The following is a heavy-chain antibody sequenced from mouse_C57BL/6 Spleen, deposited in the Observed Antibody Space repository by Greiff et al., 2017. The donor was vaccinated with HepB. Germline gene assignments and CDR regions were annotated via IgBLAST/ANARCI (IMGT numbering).Heavy chain of an antibody. CDR3: ARHEAGDPYGSSWGYAMDY. V-gene: IGHV1-62-2*01. J-gene: IGHJ4*01. CDR1: GYTFTEYT. CDR2: FYPGSGSI. D-gene: IGHD1-1*01. Sequence: QVQLQQSGAELVKPGASVKLSCKASGYTFTEYTIHWVKQRSGQGLEWIGWFYPGSGSIKYNEKFKDKATLTADKSSSTVYMELSRLTSEDSAVYFCARHEAGDPYGSSWGYAMDYWGQGTSVTVSS.